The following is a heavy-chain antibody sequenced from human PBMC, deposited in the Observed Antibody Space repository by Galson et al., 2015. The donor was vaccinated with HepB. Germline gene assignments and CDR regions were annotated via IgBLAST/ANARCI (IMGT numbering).Heavy chain of an antibody. J-gene: IGHJ3*02. CDR2: ISAYNGNT. Sequence: SVKVSCKASGYTFTSYGISWVRQAPGQGLEWMGWISAYNGNTNYAQKLQGRVTMTTDTSTSTAYMELRSLRSDDTAVYYCARGGGDIVVVPAAANDAFDIWGQGTMVTVSS. D-gene: IGHD2-2*01. CDR3: ARGGGDIVVVPAAANDAFDI. CDR1: GYTFTSYG. V-gene: IGHV1-18*01.